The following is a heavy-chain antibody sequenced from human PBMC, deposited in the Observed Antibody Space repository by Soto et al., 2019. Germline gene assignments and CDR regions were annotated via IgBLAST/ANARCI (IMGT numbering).Heavy chain of an antibody. J-gene: IGHJ6*03. CDR2: FDPEDGET. Sequence: ASVKVSCKVSGYTLTELSMHWVRQAPGKGLEWMGGFDPEDGETIYAQKFQGRVTMTEDTSTDTAYMELSSLRSEDTAVYYCATGGQIGYDYYYMYVWGQQTTLTVSS. V-gene: IGHV1-24*01. CDR3: ATGGQIGYDYYYMYV. CDR1: GYTLTELS.